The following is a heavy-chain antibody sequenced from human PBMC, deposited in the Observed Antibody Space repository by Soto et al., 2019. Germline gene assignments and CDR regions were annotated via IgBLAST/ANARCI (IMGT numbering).Heavy chain of an antibody. CDR2: IYYSGST. J-gene: IGHJ4*02. CDR3: ARRYGYSFDY. CDR1: GGSISSYY. Sequence: QVQLQESGPGLVKPSETLSLTCTVSGGSISSYYWSWIRQPPGKGLEWIGYIYYSGSTNYNPSLXGXVXIXXDTSKNQFSLKRSFVTAADTAVYSRARRYGYSFDYWGQGTLVTVSS. D-gene: IGHD1-1*01. V-gene: IGHV4-59*08.